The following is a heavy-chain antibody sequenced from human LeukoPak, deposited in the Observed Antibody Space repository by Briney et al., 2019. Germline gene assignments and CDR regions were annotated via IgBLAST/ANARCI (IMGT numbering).Heavy chain of an antibody. J-gene: IGHJ5*02. D-gene: IGHD3-16*01. CDR3: AHAARNMLSHSEFDP. Sequence: TLSLTCAVSGGSISSSNWWSWVRQPPGKGLEWLALIYWDDDKRYSPSLKSRLTITKDTSKNQVVLTMTNMDPVDTATYYCAHAARNMLSHSEFDPWGHGVLVTVPS. CDR1: GGSISSSNW. V-gene: IGHV2-5*08. CDR2: IYWDDDK.